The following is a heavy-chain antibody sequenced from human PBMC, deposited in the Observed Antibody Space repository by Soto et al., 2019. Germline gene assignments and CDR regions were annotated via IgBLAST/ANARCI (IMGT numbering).Heavy chain of an antibody. V-gene: IGHV4-59*01. J-gene: IGHJ6*02. CDR2: IYYSGST. CDR3: ARWVVAPRYYGMDV. D-gene: IGHD2-15*01. Sequence: PSETLSLTCTVSGGSISSYYWSWIRQPPGKGLEWIGYIYYSGSTNYNPSLKSRVTITVDTSKNQFSLKLSSVTAADTAVYYCARWVVAPRYYGMDVWGQGTTVTVSS. CDR1: GGSISSYY.